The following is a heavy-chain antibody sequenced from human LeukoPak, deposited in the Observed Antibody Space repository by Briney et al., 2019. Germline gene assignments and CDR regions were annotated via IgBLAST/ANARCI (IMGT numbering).Heavy chain of an antibody. V-gene: IGHV1-69*13. Sequence: SVKVSCKASGGTFSSYAISWVGQDPEQGLEWMGGIIPIFGTANYAQKFQGRVTITADESTSTAYMELSSLRSEDTAVYYCARDHYYDSSGYYYEGAFDIWGQGTMVTVSS. CDR2: IIPIFGTA. J-gene: IGHJ3*02. CDR3: ARDHYYDSSGYYYEGAFDI. D-gene: IGHD3-22*01. CDR1: GGTFSSYA.